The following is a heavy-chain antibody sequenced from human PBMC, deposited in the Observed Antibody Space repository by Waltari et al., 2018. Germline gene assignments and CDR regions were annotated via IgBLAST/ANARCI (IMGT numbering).Heavy chain of an antibody. CDR2: IIPIFGTA. V-gene: IGHV1-69*13. CDR3: ARDPNGVTINPGWYFVL. CDR1: GGTFSSYA. J-gene: IGHJ2*01. D-gene: IGHD2-21*02. Sequence: QVQLVQSGAEVKKPGSSVKVSCKASGGTFSSYAISWVRQAPGQGLEWMGGIIPIFGTANYAQKFQGRVTITADESTSTAYMELSSLRSEDTAVYYCARDPNGVTINPGWYFVLWGRGTLVTVSS.